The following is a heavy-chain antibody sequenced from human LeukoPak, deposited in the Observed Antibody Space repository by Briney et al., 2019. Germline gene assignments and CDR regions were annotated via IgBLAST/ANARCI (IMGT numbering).Heavy chain of an antibody. Sequence: ASVKVSCKASGYTFTEYYMHWVRQAPGQGLEWIGWINPKSGGTNYAQKFQGRVTMTRDTSINAAYMELSRLTSDDTAVYYCARVTWARQQLALDPWGQGTLVTVSS. CDR1: GYTFTEYY. V-gene: IGHV1-2*02. CDR3: ARVTWARQQLALDP. CDR2: INPKSGGT. D-gene: IGHD6-13*01. J-gene: IGHJ5*02.